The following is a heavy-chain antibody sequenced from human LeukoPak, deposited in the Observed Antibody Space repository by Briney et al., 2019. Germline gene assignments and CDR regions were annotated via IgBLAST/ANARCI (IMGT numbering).Heavy chain of an antibody. Sequence: GGSLRLSCAASGFSFSDYGMHWVRQAPGKGLEWVSFIRKDGINTNYVGSVKGRFTISRDTSNKMVYLQMNSLRTEDMAVYYCAKDRAGNSWNFDYWGQGILVAVSS. V-gene: IGHV3-30*02. D-gene: IGHD6-13*01. CDR3: AKDRAGNSWNFDY. CDR1: GFSFSDYG. J-gene: IGHJ4*02. CDR2: IRKDGINT.